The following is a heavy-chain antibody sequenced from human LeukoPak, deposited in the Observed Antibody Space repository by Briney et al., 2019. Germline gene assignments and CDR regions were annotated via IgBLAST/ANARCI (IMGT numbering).Heavy chain of an antibody. J-gene: IGHJ6*02. D-gene: IGHD3-10*01. CDR1: GYTFTSYD. CDR3: ARERLLWFGELFGPDYYYYYGMDV. V-gene: IGHV7-4-1*02. Sequence: ASVKVSCKASGYTFTSYDINWVRQAPGQGLEWMGWINTNTGNPTYAQGFTGRFVFSLDTSVSTAYLQISSLKAEDTAVYYCARERLLWFGELFGPDYYYYYGMDVWGQGTTVTVSS. CDR2: INTNTGNP.